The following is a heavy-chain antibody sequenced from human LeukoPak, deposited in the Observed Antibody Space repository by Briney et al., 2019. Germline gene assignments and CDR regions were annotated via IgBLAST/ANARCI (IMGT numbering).Heavy chain of an antibody. D-gene: IGHD6-19*01. J-gene: IGHJ6*03. V-gene: IGHV3-23*01. CDR3: AKDGSFIAVAGPPYYYYYMAV. CDR1: GFTFSSYG. CDR2: IRGSGGST. Sequence: PGGTLRLSCAASGFTFSSYGMSWVRQAPGKGREWASAIRGSGGSTYYADSVKGRFTISRDNSKNTLYLQMTSMRAEDTAVYYCAKDGSFIAVAGPPYYYYYMAVWGKGTTVTISS.